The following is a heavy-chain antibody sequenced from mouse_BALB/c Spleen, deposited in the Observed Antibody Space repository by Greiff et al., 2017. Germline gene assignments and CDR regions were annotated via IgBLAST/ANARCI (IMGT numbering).Heavy chain of an antibody. Sequence: EVQLQQSGAELVRSGASVKLSCTASGFNIKDYYMHWVKQRPEQGLEWIGWIDPENGDTEYAPKFQGKATMTADTSSNTAYLQLSSLTSEDTAVDYCNADYRYAAWFAYWGQGTLVTVSA. CDR3: NADYRYAAWFAY. CDR1: GFNIKDYY. V-gene: IGHV14-4*02. CDR2: IDPENGDT. D-gene: IGHD2-14*01. J-gene: IGHJ3*01.